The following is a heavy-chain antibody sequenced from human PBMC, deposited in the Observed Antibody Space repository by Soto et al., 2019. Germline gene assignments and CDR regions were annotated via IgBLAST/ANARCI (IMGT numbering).Heavy chain of an antibody. CDR1: GGTFSSYA. Sequence: SVKVSCKASGGTFSSYAISWVRQAPGQGLEWMGGIIPIFGTANYAQKFQGRVTITADESTSTAYMELSSLRSEDTAVYYCARSEQPSGRWLQFDYWGQGTLVTVSS. V-gene: IGHV1-69*13. D-gene: IGHD3-10*01. J-gene: IGHJ4*02. CDR3: ARSEQPSGRWLQFDY. CDR2: IIPIFGTA.